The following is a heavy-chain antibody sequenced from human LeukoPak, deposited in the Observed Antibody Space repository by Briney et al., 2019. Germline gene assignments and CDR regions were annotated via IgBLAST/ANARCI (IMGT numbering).Heavy chain of an antibody. D-gene: IGHD2-15*01. CDR1: GFMFSSYN. J-gene: IGHJ4*02. CDR2: ITSSSSTI. V-gene: IGHV3-48*02. CDR3: AQDCSGGTCYSSH. Sequence: GGSLRLSCAASGFMFSSYNMNWVRQAPGKGLEWVSHITSSSSTICYADSVKGRFTISRDNAKNSLYLQMNSLRDEDTAVYYCAQDCSGGTCYSSHWGQGTLVTVSS.